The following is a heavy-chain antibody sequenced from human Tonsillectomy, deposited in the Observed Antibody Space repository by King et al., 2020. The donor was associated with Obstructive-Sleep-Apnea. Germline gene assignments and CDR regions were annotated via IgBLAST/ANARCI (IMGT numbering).Heavy chain of an antibody. V-gene: IGHV3-9*01. D-gene: IGHD1-26*01. CDR3: AKSYRASVGARTFGAFDI. CDR1: GFTFDDYA. CDR2: ISWNSGSI. J-gene: IGHJ3*02. Sequence: LVESGGGLVQPGRSLRLSCAASGFTFDDYAMHWVRQAPGKGLEWVSGISWNSGSIGYADSVKGRFTISRDNAKNSLYLQMNSLRAEDTALYYCAKSYRASVGARTFGAFDIWGQGTMVTVSS.